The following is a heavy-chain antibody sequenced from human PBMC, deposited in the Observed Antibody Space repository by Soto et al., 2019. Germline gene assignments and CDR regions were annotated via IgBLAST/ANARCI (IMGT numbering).Heavy chain of an antibody. CDR3: AGPIFGVVNGGTGYYYYGTDV. CDR1: GGTFSSYA. J-gene: IGHJ6*02. Sequence: SVKVSCKASGGTFSSYAISWVRQAPGQGLEWMGGIIPIFGTANYAQKFQGRVTITADESTSTAYMELSSLRSEDTAVYYCAGPIFGVVNGGTGYYYYGTDVWGQGTTVTVSS. CDR2: IIPIFGTA. V-gene: IGHV1-69*13. D-gene: IGHD3-3*01.